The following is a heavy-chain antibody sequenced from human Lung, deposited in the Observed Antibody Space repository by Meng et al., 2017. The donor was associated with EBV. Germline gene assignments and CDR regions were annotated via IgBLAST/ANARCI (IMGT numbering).Heavy chain of an antibody. CDR3: ARGLWYYDRGGYFDN. V-gene: IGHV4-31*03. CDR2: IYYTGST. J-gene: IGHJ4*02. Sequence: QRHLEGPCPGPLRPLPPPSPPCTVSWSPISRGGYYWNWIRQHPGEGLEWIGNIYYTGSTHYNPSLNSRVTISMDKSKNQLSLRLSSVTAADTAVYYCARGLWYYDRGGYFDNWGRGTLVTVSS. CDR1: WSPISRGGYY. D-gene: IGHD3-22*01.